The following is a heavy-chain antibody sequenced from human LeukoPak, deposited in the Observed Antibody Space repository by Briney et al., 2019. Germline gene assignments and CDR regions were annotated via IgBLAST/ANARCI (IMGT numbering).Heavy chain of an antibody. Sequence: SETLSLTFTVSGGSISSYYWSWIRQPPGKGLEWIGYIYYSGSTNYNPSLKSRVTISVDTSKNQFSLKLSSVTAADTAVYYCARGLGYCSSTSCSNFDYWGQGTLVTVSS. V-gene: IGHV4-59*01. CDR2: IYYSGST. D-gene: IGHD2-2*01. J-gene: IGHJ4*02. CDR1: GGSISSYY. CDR3: ARGLGYCSSTSCSNFDY.